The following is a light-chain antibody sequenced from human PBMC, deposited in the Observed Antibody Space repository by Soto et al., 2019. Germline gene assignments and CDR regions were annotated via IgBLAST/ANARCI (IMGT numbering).Light chain of an antibody. CDR2: DVT. CDR1: SSDVGGYNF. Sequence: QSVLTQPPSASGSPGQSVTISCTGASSDVGGYNFVSWYQQHPGKAPKLVIYDVTKRPSGVPDRFSGSKSGNTASLTVSGPQADDEADYYCSSYAGSSIPVAFGGGTKLTVL. V-gene: IGLV2-8*01. CDR3: SSYAGSSIPVA. J-gene: IGLJ2*01.